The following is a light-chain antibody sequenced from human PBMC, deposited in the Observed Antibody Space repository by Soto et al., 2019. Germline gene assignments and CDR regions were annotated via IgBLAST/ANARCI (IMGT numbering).Light chain of an antibody. Sequence: DIQMTQSPSTLSAFVGDRVIITCRASQSISSWLAWYQKKRGKAPKLLIYDASTLESGVPSRLSGSESGTEFTLTISSLQPDDFATYYCQQYYTYPYTFGPGTQLEIK. J-gene: IGKJ2*01. V-gene: IGKV1-5*01. CDR3: QQYYTYPYT. CDR2: DAS. CDR1: QSISSW.